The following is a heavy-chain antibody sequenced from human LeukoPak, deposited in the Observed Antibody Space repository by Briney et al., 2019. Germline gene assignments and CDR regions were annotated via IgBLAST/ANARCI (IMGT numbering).Heavy chain of an antibody. J-gene: IGHJ4*02. V-gene: IGHV3-23*01. CDR2: ITGGGSDT. CDR3: AKGSSSSRPYHFDY. Sequence: GGSLRLSCAASGLTVSGNYMSWVRQAPGKGLEWVSAITGGGSDTFHADSVKGRFTISRDNSESTLYVQMNSLRAEDTATYYCAKGSSSSRPYHFDYCGQGTLVTVSS. D-gene: IGHD6-6*01. CDR1: GLTVSGNY.